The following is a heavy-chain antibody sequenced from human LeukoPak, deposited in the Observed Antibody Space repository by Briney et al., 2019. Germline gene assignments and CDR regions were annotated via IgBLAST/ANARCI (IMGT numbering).Heavy chain of an antibody. CDR3: ARVYYDSSGYYYEFDY. D-gene: IGHD3-22*01. CDR1: GGSISSYY. J-gene: IGHJ4*02. Sequence: PSETLSLTCTVSGGSISSYYWSWIRQPPGKGLEWIGYIYYSGSTNYNPSLKSRVTISVDTSKNQFSLKLSSVTAADTAVYYCARVYYDSSGYYYEFDYWGQGTLVTVSS. V-gene: IGHV4-59*01. CDR2: IYYSGST.